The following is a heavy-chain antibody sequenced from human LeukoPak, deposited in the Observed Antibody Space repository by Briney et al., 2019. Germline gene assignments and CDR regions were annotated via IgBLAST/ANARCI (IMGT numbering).Heavy chain of an antibody. D-gene: IGHD1-1*01. CDR2: ISGRGDYT. Sequence: GGSLRLSCAASGFTFSTYAMSWVRQAPGKGLEWVSAISGRGDYTFYADSVKGRFTISRDNSKNTLYLQVNSLRAEDTAVFYCAKHAGNDRDRRYFAYWGQGTLVTVSS. J-gene: IGHJ4*02. V-gene: IGHV3-23*01. CDR1: GFTFSTYA. CDR3: AKHAGNDRDRRYFAY.